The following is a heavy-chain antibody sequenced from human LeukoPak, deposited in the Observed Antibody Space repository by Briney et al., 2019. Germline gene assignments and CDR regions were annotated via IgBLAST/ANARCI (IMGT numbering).Heavy chain of an antibody. CDR1: GFTSSSYW. CDR2: ISYDGSNK. V-gene: IGHV3-30*18. Sequence: GGSLRLSCAASGFTSSSYWMNWVRQAPGKGLEWVAVISYDGSNKYYADSVKGRFTISRDNSRNTLYLQMNSLRAEDTAVYYCAKAGGYSSSSGLDYWGQGTLVTVSS. D-gene: IGHD6-6*01. CDR3: AKAGGYSSSSGLDY. J-gene: IGHJ4*02.